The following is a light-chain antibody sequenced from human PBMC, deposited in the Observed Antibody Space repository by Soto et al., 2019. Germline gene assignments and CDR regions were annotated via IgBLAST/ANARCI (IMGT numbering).Light chain of an antibody. CDR1: SSDVGGYVY. CDR3: SSYTTSRTVV. CDR2: DVS. J-gene: IGLJ2*01. V-gene: IGLV2-14*01. Sequence: QSALTQPASVSGSPGQSITISCTGTSSDVGGYVYVSWYQQHPDKAPKLLIYDVSNRPSGASTRFSGSRSGNTASLTISRLQTEDEADYYCSSYTTSRTVVFGGGTKLTVL.